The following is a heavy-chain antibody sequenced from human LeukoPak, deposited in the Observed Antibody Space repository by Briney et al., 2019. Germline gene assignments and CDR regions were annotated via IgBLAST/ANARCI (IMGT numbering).Heavy chain of an antibody. V-gene: IGHV5-51*01. CDR1: GYSFTTYW. D-gene: IGHD2-2*01. J-gene: IGHJ4*02. Sequence: ESLKISCRGSGYSFTTYWIGWVRQMPGKGLGWMGIIYPGDSDTRYTPSFQGQVTMSADKSINTAYLQWSSLKASDTAIYYCARRQGCSSTSCPPDYWGQGTLVTVSP. CDR3: ARRQGCSSTSCPPDY. CDR2: IYPGDSDT.